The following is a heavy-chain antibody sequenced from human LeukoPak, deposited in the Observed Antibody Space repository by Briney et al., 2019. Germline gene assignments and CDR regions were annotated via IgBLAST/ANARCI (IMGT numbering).Heavy chain of an antibody. V-gene: IGHV4-59*01. J-gene: IGHJ4*02. D-gene: IGHD5-12*01. CDR1: GGSISSYY. Sequence: PSETLSLTCTVSGGSISSYYWSWIRQPPGKGLEWIGYIYYSGSTIYNPSLKSRVTISVDTSKNQFSLKLTSVTAADTAVYYCAGAKRGYSGYGDYWGQGTLVTVSS. CDR3: AGAKRGYSGYGDY. CDR2: IYYSGST.